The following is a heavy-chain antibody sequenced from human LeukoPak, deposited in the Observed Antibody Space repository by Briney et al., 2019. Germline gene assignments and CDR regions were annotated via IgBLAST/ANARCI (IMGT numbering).Heavy chain of an antibody. V-gene: IGHV5-51*01. D-gene: IGHD5-18*01. J-gene: IGHJ4*02. CDR2: IYPGDSDT. CDR1: GYTFTNYW. Sequence: GESLKISCKGSGYTFTNYWIGWVRQMPGKGLEWMGIIYPGDSDTRYSPSFQGQVTISADKSISTAYLQWSSLKASDTAMYYCARPRYSSNGWFDYWGQGTLVTVSS. CDR3: ARPRYSSNGWFDY.